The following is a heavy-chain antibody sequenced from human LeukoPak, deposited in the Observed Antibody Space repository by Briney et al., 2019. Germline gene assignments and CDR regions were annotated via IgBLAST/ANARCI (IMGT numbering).Heavy chain of an antibody. CDR1: GYTFTSYD. CDR3: ARGQYDILTGYDWFDP. J-gene: IGHJ5*02. CDR2: MNPNSGNT. V-gene: IGHV1-8*01. D-gene: IGHD3-9*01. Sequence: ASVKVSCKASGYTFTSYDINWLRQATGQGLEWMGWMNPNSGNTGYAQKFQGRVTMTRNTSISTAYMELSSLRSEDTAVYYCARGQYDILTGYDWFDPWGQGTLVTVSS.